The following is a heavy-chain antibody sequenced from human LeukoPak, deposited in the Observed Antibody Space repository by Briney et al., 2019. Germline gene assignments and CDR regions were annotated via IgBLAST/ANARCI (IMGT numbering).Heavy chain of an antibody. J-gene: IGHJ1*01. CDR1: GFTFRNYW. D-gene: IGHD2-21*01. CDR3: VVTRTRGDH. V-gene: IGHV3-7*03. Sequence: QPGGSLRLSCVASGFTFRNYWMTWVRQAPGKGLEWVANINQEGNDKYYVDSVKGRFTISRGNTKNSLFLQMNSLRAEDTAVYYCVVTRTRGDHWGQGTLVTVSS. CDR2: INQEGNDK.